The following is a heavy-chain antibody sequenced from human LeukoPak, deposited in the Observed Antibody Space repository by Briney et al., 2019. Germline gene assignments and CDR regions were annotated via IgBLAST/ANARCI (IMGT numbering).Heavy chain of an antibody. V-gene: IGHV3-64*01. CDR1: GFTFSSYA. CDR2: ISSNGGST. Sequence: PGGSLRLSCAASGFTFSSYAMHWVRQAPGKGLEYVSAISSNGGSTYYANSVKGRFTISRDNSKNTLYLQMGSLRAEDMAVYYCATANWDVNYAFDIWGQGTMVTVSS. CDR3: ATANWDVNYAFDI. J-gene: IGHJ3*02. D-gene: IGHD7-27*01.